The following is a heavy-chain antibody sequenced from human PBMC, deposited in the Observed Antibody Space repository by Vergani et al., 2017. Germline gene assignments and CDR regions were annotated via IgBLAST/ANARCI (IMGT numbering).Heavy chain of an antibody. Sequence: QVQLVESGGGVVQPGRSLRLSCAASGFTFSSYGMHWVRQAPGKGLEWVAVIWYDGSNKYYADSVKGRFTISRDNSKNTLYLQMNSLRAEDTAGYYYARDISDHYFDYWGQGTLVTVSS. CDR1: GFTFSSYG. V-gene: IGHV3-33*01. J-gene: IGHJ4*02. CDR2: IWYDGSNK. CDR3: ARDISDHYFDY.